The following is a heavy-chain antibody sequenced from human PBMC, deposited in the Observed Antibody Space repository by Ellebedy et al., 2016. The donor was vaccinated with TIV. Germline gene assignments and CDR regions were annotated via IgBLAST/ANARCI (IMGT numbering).Heavy chain of an antibody. J-gene: IGHJ3*02. CDR1: GGSISRYY. CDR2: IYYTGNS. V-gene: IGHV4-59*01. Sequence: SETLSLTCSVSGGSISRYYWTWIRQPPGKGLEWIGYIYYTGNSDYSPSLKSRVTLAVDRSTNQISLKIKSVTAADTAMYYCARDSKNGWAFDIWGQGTMVTVSS. D-gene: IGHD1-1*01. CDR3: ARDSKNGWAFDI.